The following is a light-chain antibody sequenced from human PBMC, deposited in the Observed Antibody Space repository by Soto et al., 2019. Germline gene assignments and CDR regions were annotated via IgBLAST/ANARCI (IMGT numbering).Light chain of an antibody. CDR3: QQYDDIPPT. Sequence: DIQRTESPSSMTASVGDSVTITCEASQDITNYLNWYQQKPGKAPKLLIYDASNLEPGVPSRFSGRGSGADFTFSISSLQHEDIATYYCQQYDDIPPTFGQGTRLEIK. V-gene: IGKV1-33*01. CDR2: DAS. J-gene: IGKJ5*01. CDR1: QDITNY.